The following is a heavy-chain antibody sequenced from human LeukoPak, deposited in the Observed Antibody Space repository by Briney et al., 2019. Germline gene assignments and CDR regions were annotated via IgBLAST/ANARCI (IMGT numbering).Heavy chain of an antibody. CDR3: SVAGMPRNFDY. CDR1: GFTFRSYG. CDR2: IWYDGSNK. J-gene: IGHJ4*02. D-gene: IGHD6-19*01. Sequence: GGSLRLSCGASGFTFRSYGMHWVRKAPSKGLEWVAVIWYDGSNKYYADSVKGRFTISRDNSKNTLYLQMNSLRAEDTAVYYCSVAGMPRNFDYWGQGTLVTVSS. V-gene: IGHV3-33*01.